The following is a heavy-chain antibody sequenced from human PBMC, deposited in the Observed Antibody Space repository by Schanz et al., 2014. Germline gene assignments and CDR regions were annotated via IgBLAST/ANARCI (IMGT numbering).Heavy chain of an antibody. V-gene: IGHV3-21*02. CDR1: GFTFSSYN. CDR3: ARDGYRNGRPFDS. Sequence: EVQLVESGGGLVRPGDSLRLSCAASGFTFSSYNINWVRQAPGKGLEYISSISPSSSYIYYADSVKGRFTISRDNAKNSLYLQMNSLRAEDAAVYYCARDGYRNGRPFDSWGQGTLVTVSS. CDR2: ISPSSSYI. D-gene: IGHD5-18*01. J-gene: IGHJ4*02.